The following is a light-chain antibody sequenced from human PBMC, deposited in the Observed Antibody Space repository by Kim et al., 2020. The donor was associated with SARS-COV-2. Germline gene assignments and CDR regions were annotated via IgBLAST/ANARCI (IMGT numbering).Light chain of an antibody. CDR3: QQYYSLYT. J-gene: IGKJ2*01. CDR2: RAS. Sequence: DIQMTQSPSTLSASVGDTVTITCRASQTIDTWLTWYQQKPGKAPKLLIYRASTLESGVPSRFSGSGSGTEFTLTISSLQPDDFATYYCQQYYSLYTFGQGTKLEI. CDR1: QTIDTW. V-gene: IGKV1-5*03.